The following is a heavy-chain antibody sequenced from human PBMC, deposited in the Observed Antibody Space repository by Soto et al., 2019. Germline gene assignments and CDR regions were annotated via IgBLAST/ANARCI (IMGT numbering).Heavy chain of an antibody. CDR2: ISYDGSNK. Sequence: GGFLRLSCAASGFTFSSYAMHWVRQAPGKGLEWVAVISYDGSNKYYADSVKGRFTISRDNSKNTLYLQMNSLRAEDTAVYYCARELVGAVTYFDYWGQGTLVTVS. CDR3: ARELVGAVTYFDY. D-gene: IGHD1-26*01. J-gene: IGHJ4*02. V-gene: IGHV3-30-3*01. CDR1: GFTFSSYA.